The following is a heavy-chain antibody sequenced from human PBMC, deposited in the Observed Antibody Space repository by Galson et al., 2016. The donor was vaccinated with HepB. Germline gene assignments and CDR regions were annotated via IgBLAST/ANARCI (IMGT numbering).Heavy chain of an antibody. CDR1: GFNFSGYS. D-gene: IGHD2-21*02. V-gene: IGHV3-21*01. Sequence: SLRLSCAASGFNFSGYSMNWVRQAPGKGLEWVSSISSSSSYIYYADSVKGRFTISRDNAKNSLFLHMNSLRAEDTALYYCARDSLAYCGGDCYSPDYWGQGTLVTVSS. CDR2: ISSSSSYI. CDR3: ARDSLAYCGGDCYSPDY. J-gene: IGHJ4*02.